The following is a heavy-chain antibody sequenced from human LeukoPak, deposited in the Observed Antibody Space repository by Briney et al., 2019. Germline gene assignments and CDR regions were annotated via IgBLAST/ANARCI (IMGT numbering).Heavy chain of an antibody. J-gene: IGHJ4*02. CDR1: GVSISTSRYY. CDR2: IYYTGPT. D-gene: IGHD2-8*01. CDR3: ARDLGGLLMVYAIPSAFDY. V-gene: IGHV4-39*02. Sequence: PSETLSLTCTVSGVSISTSRYYWGWIRQPPGKGLEWIGNIYYTGPTYYNASLESRVTISLDTSKNQFFLKLNSVTAADTAMYYCARDLGGLLMVYAIPSAFDYWGLGTLVTVSS.